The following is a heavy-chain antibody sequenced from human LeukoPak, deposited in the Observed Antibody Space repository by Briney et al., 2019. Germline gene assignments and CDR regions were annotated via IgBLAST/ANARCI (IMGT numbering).Heavy chain of an antibody. V-gene: IGHV3-23*01. J-gene: IGHJ4*02. CDR1: GFTFSSYA. CDR2: ISGSGGST. D-gene: IGHD3-16*01. CDR3: ANPLSIYGGGYYFDY. Sequence: GGSLRLSCAASGFTFSSYAMSWVRQAPGKGLEWVSAISGSGGSTYYADSEKGRFTISRDNSKNTLYLQMNSLRAEDTAVYYCANPLSIYGGGYYFDYWGQGTLVTVSS.